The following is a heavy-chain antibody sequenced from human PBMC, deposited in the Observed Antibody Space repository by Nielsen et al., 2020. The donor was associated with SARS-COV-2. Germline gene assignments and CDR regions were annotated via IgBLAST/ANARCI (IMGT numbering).Heavy chain of an antibody. Sequence: WVRQAPGQGLEWMGGIIPIFGTANYAQKFQVRVTITADKSTTTAYMELSSLRSEDTAVYYCARMYYYGSSNVGRYYFDYWGQGTLVTVSS. V-gene: IGHV1-69*06. J-gene: IGHJ4*02. D-gene: IGHD3-10*01. CDR3: ARMYYYGSSNVGRYYFDY. CDR2: IIPIFGTA.